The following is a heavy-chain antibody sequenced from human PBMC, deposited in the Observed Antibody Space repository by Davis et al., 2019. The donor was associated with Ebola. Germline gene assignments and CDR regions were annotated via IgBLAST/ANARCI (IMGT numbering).Heavy chain of an antibody. D-gene: IGHD6-19*01. CDR3: ARARGYSSGWYGSWFDP. J-gene: IGHJ5*02. CDR1: GFTFSSYW. CDR2: INSDGSST. V-gene: IGHV3-74*01. Sequence: HTGGSLRLSCAASGFTFSSYWMHWVRQAPGKGLVWVSRINSDGSSTSYADSVKGRFTISRDNAKNTLYLQMNSLSAEDTAVYYCARARGYSSGWYGSWFDPWGQGVQVTVSS.